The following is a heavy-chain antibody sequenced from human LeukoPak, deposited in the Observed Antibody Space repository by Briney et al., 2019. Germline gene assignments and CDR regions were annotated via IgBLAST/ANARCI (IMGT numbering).Heavy chain of an antibody. CDR2: IYYSGST. J-gene: IGHJ4*02. V-gene: IGHV4-59*08. CDR1: GGSISSYY. Sequence: PSETLSLTCTVSGGSISSYYWSWIRQPPGKGLEWIGYIYYSGSTNYNPSLKSRVTISVDTSKNQFSLKLSSVTAADTAVYYCARHADYDILTGWLDYWGQGTLVTVSS. CDR3: ARHADYDILTGWLDY. D-gene: IGHD3-9*01.